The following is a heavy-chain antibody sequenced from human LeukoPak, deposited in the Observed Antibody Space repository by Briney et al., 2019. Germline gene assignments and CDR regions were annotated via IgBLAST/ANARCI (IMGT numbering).Heavy chain of an antibody. CDR2: IYTSGST. V-gene: IGHV4-61*02. Sequence: PSETLSLTCTVSGGSISSGSYYWSWIRQPAGKGLEWIGRIYTSGSTNYNPSLKSRVTISVDTSKNQFSLKLSSVTAADTAVYYCAREWEPRDLTDAFDIWGQGTMVTVSS. CDR3: AREWEPRDLTDAFDI. CDR1: GGSISSGSYY. J-gene: IGHJ3*02. D-gene: IGHD1-26*01.